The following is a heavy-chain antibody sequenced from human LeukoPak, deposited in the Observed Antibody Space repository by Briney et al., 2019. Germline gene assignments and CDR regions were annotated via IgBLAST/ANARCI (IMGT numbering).Heavy chain of an antibody. V-gene: IGHV1-69*05. J-gene: IGHJ4*02. D-gene: IGHD6-19*01. Sequence: SVKVSCKASGGTYSSYAISWVRQARGQGGEWMGGIIPIIGTATYAQKFHGRVTITTDESTSTAYMELSSLRSEDTAVYYCARVRGRKYSSGWTNFDYWGQGTLVTVSS. CDR1: GGTYSSYA. CDR2: IIPIIGTA. CDR3: ARVRGRKYSSGWTNFDY.